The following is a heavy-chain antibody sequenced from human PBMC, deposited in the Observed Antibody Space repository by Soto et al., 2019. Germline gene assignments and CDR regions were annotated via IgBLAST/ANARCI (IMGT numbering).Heavy chain of an antibody. D-gene: IGHD4-17*01. CDR3: AKDGYGGNAPSGMDV. CDR2: ISYDGSNK. Sequence: QVQLVESGGGVVQPGRSLRLSCAAYGFIFSTYGMHWVRQAPGKGLEWVAVISYDGSNKYYADSVKGRVTISRDNSKNTLYLQMNGLRAEDTAVYYCAKDGYGGNAPSGMDVWGQGTTVTVSS. J-gene: IGHJ6*02. CDR1: GFIFSTYG. V-gene: IGHV3-30*18.